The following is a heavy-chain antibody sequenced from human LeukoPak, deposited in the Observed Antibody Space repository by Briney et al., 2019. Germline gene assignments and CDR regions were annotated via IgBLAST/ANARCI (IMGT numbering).Heavy chain of an antibody. V-gene: IGHV3-21*01. CDR1: GFTFSYYS. Sequence: GGSLRLSCAASGFTFSYYSVAWVRQAPGKGLEWVSAIMSSGTYIYYADSVKGRFTISRDNAKNSLYLQMNSLRAEDTAVYYCARLREVVIIPAAVDYWGQGTLVTVSS. D-gene: IGHD2-2*01. J-gene: IGHJ4*02. CDR2: IMSSGTYI. CDR3: ARLREVVIIPAAVDY.